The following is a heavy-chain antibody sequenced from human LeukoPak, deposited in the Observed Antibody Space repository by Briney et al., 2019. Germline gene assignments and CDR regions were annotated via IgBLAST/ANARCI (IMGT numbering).Heavy chain of an antibody. D-gene: IGHD2-2*01. V-gene: IGHV3-21*01. Sequence: PGGSLRLSCAASGFTFSSYSMNWVRQAPGKGLEWVSSISSSSSYIYYAGSVKGRFTISRDNAKNSLYLQMNSLRVEDTAVYFCTRDGKDCSSTSCSADYWGQGTLVTVSS. CDR2: ISSSSSYI. CDR1: GFTFSSYS. J-gene: IGHJ4*02. CDR3: TRDGKDCSSTSCSADY.